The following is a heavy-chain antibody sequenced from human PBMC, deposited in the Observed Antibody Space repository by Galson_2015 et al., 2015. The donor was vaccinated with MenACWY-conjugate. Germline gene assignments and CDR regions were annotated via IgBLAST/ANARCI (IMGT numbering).Heavy chain of an antibody. Sequence: GIIYPGDSDTRYSPSFQGQVTISADKSISTAYLQWSSLKASDTAMYYCATKVEMATIIPYYFDYWGQGTLVTVSS. J-gene: IGHJ4*02. V-gene: IGHV5-51*01. D-gene: IGHD5-24*01. CDR2: IYPGDSDT. CDR3: ATKVEMATIIPYYFDY.